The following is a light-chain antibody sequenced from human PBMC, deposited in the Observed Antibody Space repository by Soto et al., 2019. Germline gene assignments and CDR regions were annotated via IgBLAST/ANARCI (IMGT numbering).Light chain of an antibody. CDR3: AIWDDKLNGL. J-gene: IGLJ2*01. CDR1: NPTSDNHY. Sequence: QSVLTQPPSASGTPGQRVTISCSASNPTSDNHYVYWYQQVPGTPPKLLIYRNTQRPSGVPDRFSASRSGTSASLAISGLRSEDEADYYCAIWDDKLNGLFGGGTKLTVL. CDR2: RNT. V-gene: IGLV1-47*01.